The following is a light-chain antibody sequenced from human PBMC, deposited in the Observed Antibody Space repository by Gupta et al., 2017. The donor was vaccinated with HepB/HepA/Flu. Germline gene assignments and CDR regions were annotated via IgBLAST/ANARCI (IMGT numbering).Light chain of an antibody. J-gene: IGKJ4*01. CDR1: QSRLHSNGYSY. Sequence: DIVMTQSPLSLPVTPGEPASISCRSSQSRLHSNGYSYLDWYLQKPGQSPQLLIYLGSSRASGVPDRFSGSGSGTXFTLKIXRVESEDVGVYYCKQARQTPITFGXGTKVDIK. CDR2: LGS. CDR3: KQARQTPIT. V-gene: IGKV2-28*01.